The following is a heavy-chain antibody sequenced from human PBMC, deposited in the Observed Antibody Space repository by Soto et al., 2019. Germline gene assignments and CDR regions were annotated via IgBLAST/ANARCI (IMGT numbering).Heavy chain of an antibody. CDR2: ISGPGGST. D-gene: IGHD1-26*01. V-gene: IGHV3-23*01. CDR3: VKRPLKFSGSYFDY. CDR1: GFTFSTYP. Sequence: EVQLLDSGGGLVQPGGSLRLSCAASGFTFSTYPMSWVRQAPGKGLEWVSDISGPGGSTYYADSVRGRFTISRDNSKNTVYLQMNSLRDEDTAVYYCVKRPLKFSGSYFDYSGQGTLVTVSS. J-gene: IGHJ4*02.